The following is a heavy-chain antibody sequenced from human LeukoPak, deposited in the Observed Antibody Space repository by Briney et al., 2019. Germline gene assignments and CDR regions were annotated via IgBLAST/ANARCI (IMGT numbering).Heavy chain of an antibody. CDR3: ARSRSGYPYYYYYMDV. V-gene: IGHV3-53*01. J-gene: IGHJ6*03. CDR1: GFTVSTNY. Sequence: PGGSLRLSCAASGFTVSTNYMSWVRQAPGKGLEWVSVLYSGGSTYYADSVKGRFTISRDNSKNTLYLQMNSLRAEDTAVYYCARSRSGYPYYYYYMDVWGKGTTVTVSS. CDR2: LYSGGST. D-gene: IGHD3-3*01.